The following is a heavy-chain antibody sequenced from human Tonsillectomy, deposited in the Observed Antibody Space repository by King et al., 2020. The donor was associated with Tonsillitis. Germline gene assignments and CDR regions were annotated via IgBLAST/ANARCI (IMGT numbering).Heavy chain of an antibody. Sequence: QLVQSGAEVKKPGASVKVSCKASGYTFTSYGISWVRQAPGQGLEWMGWISTYNGNTKYRQKLQGRVTMTTDTSTSTAYMELRSLRSDDTAVYYCARFWCGGDYYLLFDYWGQGTLVTVSS. CDR3: ARFWCGGDYYLLFDY. D-gene: IGHD2-21*02. CDR2: ISTYNGNT. V-gene: IGHV1-18*04. CDR1: GYTFTSYG. J-gene: IGHJ4*02.